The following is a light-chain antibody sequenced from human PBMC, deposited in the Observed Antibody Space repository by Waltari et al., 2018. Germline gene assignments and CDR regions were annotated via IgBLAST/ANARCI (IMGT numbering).Light chain of an antibody. V-gene: IGLV2-14*01. CDR2: DVS. J-gene: IGLJ2*01. CDR3: SSQSSNNVVL. CDR1: SYDVGGYNS. Sequence: QSALTQPASVSGSPGQSVTIFCTGTSYDVGGYNSVSWYQEHPGQAPSVIIYDVSDRRSGVFDRVSGSESGNTASLTISGLQAEDGADYYCSSQSSNNVVLFGGGTKLTVL.